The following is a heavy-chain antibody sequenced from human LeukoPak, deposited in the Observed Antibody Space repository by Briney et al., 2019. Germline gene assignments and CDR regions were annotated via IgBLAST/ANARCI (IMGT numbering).Heavy chain of an antibody. Sequence: SQTLSLTCTVSGGSISSGDYYWSWIRQPPGKGLEWIGYIYYSGSTYYSPSLKSRVTISMDTSKNQFSLELSSVTAADTAVYYCAREGLEYCPNGICYGGGPFDFWGKGTLVTVSS. J-gene: IGHJ4*02. CDR3: AREGLEYCPNGICYGGGPFDF. D-gene: IGHD2-8*01. CDR1: GGSISSGDYY. CDR2: IYYSGST. V-gene: IGHV4-30-4*01.